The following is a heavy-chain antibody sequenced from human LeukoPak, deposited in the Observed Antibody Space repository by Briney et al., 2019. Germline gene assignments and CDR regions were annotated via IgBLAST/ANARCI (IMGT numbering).Heavy chain of an antibody. Sequence: RLSETLSLTCDVSGGSIDSTNWWNWVRQPPGKGLEWIGEIHHDGRINYNPSLKSRVTLSVDKSKNQFSLKLSSVTAADTAVYYCACGGEIDAFDIWGQGTMVTVSS. CDR3: ACGGEIDAFDI. CDR1: GGSIDSTNW. D-gene: IGHD3-16*01. V-gene: IGHV4/OR15-8*01. J-gene: IGHJ3*02. CDR2: IHHDGRI.